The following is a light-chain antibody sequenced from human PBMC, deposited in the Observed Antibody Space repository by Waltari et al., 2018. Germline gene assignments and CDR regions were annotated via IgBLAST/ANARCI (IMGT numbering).Light chain of an antibody. CDR2: EVT. CDR1: ISDVGSYNY. J-gene: IGLJ2*01. CDR3: SSYAGNDLVI. Sequence: QSALTQPASVSGSPGQSITISCTGTISDVGSYNYVSWYQQHPGKAPKLMIYEVTNRPSGLSNRFSGSKSGNTASLTITELQAEDEADYYCSSYAGNDLVIFGGGTKLTVL. V-gene: IGLV2-14*01.